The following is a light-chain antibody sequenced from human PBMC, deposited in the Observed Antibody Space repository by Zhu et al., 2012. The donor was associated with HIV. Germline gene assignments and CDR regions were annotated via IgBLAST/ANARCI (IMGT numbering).Light chain of an antibody. J-gene: IGKJ1*01. CDR1: ESVRTN. CDR2: RAS. CDR3: QQYHNWPPT. Sequence: ETLMTQSPATLSVSPGERGTLSCGASESVRTNLAWYQQKPGQPPRLLISRASTRATAIPDRFSGSGFGTEFTLTISSLQSEDFAVYYCQQYHNWPPTFGQGTKVEVK. V-gene: IGKV3-15*01.